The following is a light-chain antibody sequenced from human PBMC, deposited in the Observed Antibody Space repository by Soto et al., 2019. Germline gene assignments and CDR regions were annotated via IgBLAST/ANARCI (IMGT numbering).Light chain of an antibody. CDR1: SSDVGTYNY. Sequence: QSALTQPRSVSGSPGQSVTISCTGTSSDVGTYNYVSWYQQHPGKAPKVMIYDVSERPSGVPDRFSGSKSGNTASLTISGLQAEDEADYYCCSYAGSPRYVFGTRTKLTVL. J-gene: IGLJ1*01. CDR3: CSYAGSPRYV. V-gene: IGLV2-11*01. CDR2: DVS.